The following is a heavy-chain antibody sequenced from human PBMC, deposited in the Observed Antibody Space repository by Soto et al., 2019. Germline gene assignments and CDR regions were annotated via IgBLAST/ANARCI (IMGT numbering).Heavy chain of an antibody. D-gene: IGHD6-19*01. CDR2: TYYRSKWYN. V-gene: IGHV6-1*01. CDR3: ARDSVSSGWYVTNWFDP. Sequence: QVQLQQSGPGLVKPSQTLSLTCAISGDSVSSNSAAWNWIRQSPSRGLEWLGRTYYRSKWYNDYAVSVKNRITINPDTSKNQFSLQLNSVTPADTAVYYCARDSVSSGWYVTNWFDPWGQGTLVTVSS. J-gene: IGHJ5*02. CDR1: GDSVSSNSAA.